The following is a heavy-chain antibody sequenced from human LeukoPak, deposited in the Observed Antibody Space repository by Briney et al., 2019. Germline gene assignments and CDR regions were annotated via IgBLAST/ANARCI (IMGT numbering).Heavy chain of an antibody. V-gene: IGHV3-21*01. CDR1: GFTFSSYS. CDR3: ARVRSSGQNFDY. Sequence: GGSLRLSCAASGFTFSSYSMNWVRHAPGKGLEWVSSISSSSSYIYYADSVKGRFTISRDNAKNSLYLQMNSLRAEDTAVYYCARVRSSGQNFDYWGQGTLVTVSS. J-gene: IGHJ4*02. D-gene: IGHD6-19*01. CDR2: ISSSSSYI.